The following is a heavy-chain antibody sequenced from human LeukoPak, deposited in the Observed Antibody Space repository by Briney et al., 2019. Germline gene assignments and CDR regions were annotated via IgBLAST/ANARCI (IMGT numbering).Heavy chain of an antibody. J-gene: IGHJ3*02. Sequence: SQTLSLTCTVSGGSISSGGYYWSWIRQSPGKGLEWIGYLYSRGSPNYNPSLKRRVTISVDTSKNHFSLTLSSVTAADTAVYYCARLQPNSGEWAFDIWGQGTMVTVSS. CDR3: ARLQPNSGEWAFDI. CDR1: GGSISSGGYY. D-gene: IGHD1-1*01. V-gene: IGHV4-61*03. CDR2: LYSRGSP.